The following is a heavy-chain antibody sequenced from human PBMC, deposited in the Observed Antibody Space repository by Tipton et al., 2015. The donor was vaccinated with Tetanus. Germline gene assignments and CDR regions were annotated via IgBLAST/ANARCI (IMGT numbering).Heavy chain of an antibody. V-gene: IGHV4-4*07. D-gene: IGHD5-18*01. CDR1: GGSVSSYY. J-gene: IGHJ2*01. CDR3: ARGGSYSYGPRGFDL. Sequence: TLSLTCTVSGGSVSSYYWTWFRQPPGKRLEWIGFVSSSGNSNYSPSLTGRVSMSLDTSKQQFSLSLTSATAADTAAYYCARGGSYSYGPRGFDLWGRGTLVTVSS. CDR2: VSSSGNS.